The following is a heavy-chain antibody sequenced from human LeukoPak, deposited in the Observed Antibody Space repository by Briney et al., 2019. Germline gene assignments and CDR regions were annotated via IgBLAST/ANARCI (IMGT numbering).Heavy chain of an antibody. Sequence: GGSLRLSCAASGFTFSSYWMSWVRQAPGKGLECVANIKHDGSEKYYVDSVKGRFTISRDNAKNSLYLQMDSLRAEDTAVYYCARSLIAVPNWFDPWGQGTLVTVSS. CDR3: ARSLIAVPNWFDP. J-gene: IGHJ5*02. CDR1: GFTFSSYW. D-gene: IGHD6-19*01. CDR2: IKHDGSEK. V-gene: IGHV3-7*05.